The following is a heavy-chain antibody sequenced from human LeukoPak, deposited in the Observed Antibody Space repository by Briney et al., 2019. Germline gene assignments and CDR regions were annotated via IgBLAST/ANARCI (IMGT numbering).Heavy chain of an antibody. CDR1: GFTFNSYA. V-gene: IGHV3-23*01. CDR3: AKDDSRALDHFDY. Sequence: GGSLRLSCAASGFTFNSYAMSWVRQAPGKGLEWVSGISASGDHRYYADSVKGRFAISRDSSKHTVSLDMNSLRVDDTALYYCAKDDSRALDHFDYWGQGTVVTVSS. J-gene: IGHJ4*02. D-gene: IGHD3-22*01. CDR2: ISASGDHR.